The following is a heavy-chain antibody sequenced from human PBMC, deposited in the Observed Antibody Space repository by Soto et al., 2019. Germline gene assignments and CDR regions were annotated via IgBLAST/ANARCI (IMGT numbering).Heavy chain of an antibody. Sequence: QVQLVESGGGLVKPGGSLRLSCTASGFTFSDYYMTWIRQAPGKGLEWLSYISSSGSSIYYADSVRGRFTISGDNAKNSLYLQMNSLRAEDTAMYYCARNYSSGRDYWGQGTLVTVSS. J-gene: IGHJ4*02. D-gene: IGHD6-19*01. CDR2: ISSSGSSI. CDR3: ARNYSSGRDY. V-gene: IGHV3-11*01. CDR1: GFTFSDYY.